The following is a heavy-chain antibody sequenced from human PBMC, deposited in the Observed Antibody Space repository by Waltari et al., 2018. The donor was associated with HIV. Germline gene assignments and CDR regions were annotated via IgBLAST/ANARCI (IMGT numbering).Heavy chain of an antibody. CDR2: INPSGGST. J-gene: IGHJ3*02. D-gene: IGHD4-17*01. V-gene: IGHV1-46*03. CDR3: ARGGPTVTYGGGAFDI. Sequence: QVQLVQSGAEVKKPGASVKVSCKASGYTFTSYYMPWVRQAPGQGLEWMGIINPSGGSTSYAQKFQGRVTMTRDTSTSTVYMELSSLRSEDTAVYYCARGGPTVTYGGGAFDIWGQGTMVTVSS. CDR1: GYTFTSYY.